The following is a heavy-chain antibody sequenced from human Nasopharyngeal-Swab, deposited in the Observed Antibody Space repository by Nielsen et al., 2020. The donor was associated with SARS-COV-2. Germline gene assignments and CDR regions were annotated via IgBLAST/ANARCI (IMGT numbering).Heavy chain of an antibody. Sequence: GESLKISCAASGFSFSSYAMSWVRQAPGKGLEWVSGIIGSGGGSTYYADSVKGRFTISRDNSKNTLYLQMNSLRAEDTAVYCCASLASGCYCPYYWGQGTLVTVSS. V-gene: IGHV3-23*01. CDR2: IIGSGGGST. D-gene: IGHD1-26*01. CDR1: GFSFSSYA. CDR3: ASLASGCYCPYY. J-gene: IGHJ4*02.